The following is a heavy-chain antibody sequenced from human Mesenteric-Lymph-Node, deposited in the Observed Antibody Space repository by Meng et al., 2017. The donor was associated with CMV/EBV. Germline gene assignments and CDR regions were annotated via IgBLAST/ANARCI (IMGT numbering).Heavy chain of an antibody. CDR2: INPNSGGT. J-gene: IGHJ6*01. Sequence: ASVKVSCKASGFTFTSSAVQWVRQAPGQGLEWMGWINPNSGGTNYAQKFQGRVTMTRDTSLTAVYMELSRLISDHTAVYYCARVVTTVLVRAVRTVLLLLRMDVWGKGPRSPSPQ. D-gene: IGHD2-2*01. CDR3: ARVVTTVLVRAVRTVLLLLRMDV. CDR1: GFTFTSSA. V-gene: IGHV1-2*02.